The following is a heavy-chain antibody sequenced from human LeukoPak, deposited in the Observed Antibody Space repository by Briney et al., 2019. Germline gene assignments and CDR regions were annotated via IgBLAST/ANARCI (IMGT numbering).Heavy chain of an antibody. Sequence: GGSLRLSCAASGFTFSSYWMSWVRQAPGKGLEWVANIKRDGSEKYYVDSVKGRFTISRDNAKNSLYLQMNSLRAEDTAVYYCARELRYYYDSSGYYPGYWGQGTLVTVSS. CDR3: ARELRYYYDSSGYYPGY. D-gene: IGHD3-22*01. J-gene: IGHJ4*02. CDR1: GFTFSSYW. V-gene: IGHV3-7*01. CDR2: IKRDGSEK.